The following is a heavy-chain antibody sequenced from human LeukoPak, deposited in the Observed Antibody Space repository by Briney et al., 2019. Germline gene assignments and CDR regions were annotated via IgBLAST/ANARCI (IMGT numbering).Heavy chain of an antibody. CDR2: ISGSGGST. Sequence: TGGSLRLSCAASGFTFSRYSMNWVRQAPGKGLEWVSAISGSGGSTYYADSVKGRFTISRDNSKNTLYLQMNSLRAEDTAVYYCAKWGSYYYDSSGYPGPYYFDYWGQGTLVTVSS. CDR3: AKWGSYYYDSSGYPGPYYFDY. CDR1: GFTFSRYS. V-gene: IGHV3-23*01. D-gene: IGHD3-22*01. J-gene: IGHJ4*02.